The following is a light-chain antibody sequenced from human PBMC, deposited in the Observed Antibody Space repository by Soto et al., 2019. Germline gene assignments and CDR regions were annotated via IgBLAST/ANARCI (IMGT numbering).Light chain of an antibody. CDR3: LQDLSYPRT. Sequence: AIQMTQSPSSLSSSVGDRVTITCRASQDIRDDLGWYQHNPGKAPNLLIYSASTLQSGVPSRFSGSGSGTTFTLTISSLQPEDSATYYCLQDLSYPRTCGPGTKVEVK. CDR2: SAS. V-gene: IGKV1-6*01. J-gene: IGKJ3*01. CDR1: QDIRDD.